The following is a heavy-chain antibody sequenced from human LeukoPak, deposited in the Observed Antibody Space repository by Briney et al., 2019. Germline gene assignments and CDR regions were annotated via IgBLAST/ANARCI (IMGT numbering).Heavy chain of an antibody. CDR3: ARTYTAAGMDYYYYMDV. V-gene: IGHV1-69*05. D-gene: IGHD6-13*01. CDR1: GGTFSSYA. CDR2: IIRIFGTA. Sequence: SVKVSCKASGGTFSSYAISWVRQAPGQGLEWMGGIIRIFGTANYAQKFQGRVTITTDESTSTAYMELSSLRSEDTAVYYCARTYTAAGMDYYYYMDVWGKGTTVTVSS. J-gene: IGHJ6*03.